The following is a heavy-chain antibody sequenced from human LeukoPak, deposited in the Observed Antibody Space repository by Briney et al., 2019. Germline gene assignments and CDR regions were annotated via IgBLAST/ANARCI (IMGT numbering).Heavy chain of an antibody. D-gene: IGHD5-12*01. V-gene: IGHV5-51*01. CDR3: ARRAVTTSGYSGYDYWVY. CDR2: IYPGDSDT. CDR1: GYSFTSYW. Sequence: GESLKISCKGSGYSFTSYWIGWVRQMPGKGLEWMGIIYPGDSDTRYSPSFQGQVTISADKSISTAYLQWSSLKASDTATYYCARRAVTTSGYSGYDYWVYWGQGTLVTVSS. J-gene: IGHJ4*02.